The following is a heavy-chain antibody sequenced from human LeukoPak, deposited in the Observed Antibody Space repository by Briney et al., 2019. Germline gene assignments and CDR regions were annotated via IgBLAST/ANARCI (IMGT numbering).Heavy chain of an antibody. CDR1: GFTFSNYA. D-gene: IGHD3-9*01. CDR2: VSGRDDST. Sequence: GGSLRLSCAASGFTFSNYAMSWVRQAPGKGLEWVSAVSGRDDSTYYADSVKGRFTISRDNSKNTLYLQMNSLIAEDTAVYYCAKWGDYDILAGFYGPDYWGQGTLVTVSS. J-gene: IGHJ4*02. CDR3: AKWGDYDILAGFYGPDY. V-gene: IGHV3-23*01.